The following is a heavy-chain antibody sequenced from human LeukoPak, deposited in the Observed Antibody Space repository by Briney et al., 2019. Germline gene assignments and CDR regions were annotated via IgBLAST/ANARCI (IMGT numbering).Heavy chain of an antibody. CDR2: ISSSSSYI. V-gene: IGHV3-21*01. D-gene: IGHD6-13*01. Sequence: GGSLRLSCAASGFTFSSYSMNWVRQAPGKGLEWVSSISSSSSYIYYADSVKGRFTISRDNAKNSLYLQMNSLRAEDTAVYYCARDPPHEADSSSWTGGYWGQGTLVTVSS. CDR1: GFTFSSYS. J-gene: IGHJ4*02. CDR3: ARDPPHEADSSSWTGGY.